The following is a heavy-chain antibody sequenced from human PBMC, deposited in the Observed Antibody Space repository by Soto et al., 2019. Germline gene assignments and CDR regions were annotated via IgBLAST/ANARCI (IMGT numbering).Heavy chain of an antibody. Sequence: GESLKISCKASGYSFTTYWIGWVRQMPGKGLESMGIIYPSDSDTRYSPSFQGQVTFSADRSITTAYLQWSSLKASDTGMYYCARRGADFDYWGQGTLVTVSS. CDR3: ARRGADFDY. J-gene: IGHJ4*02. D-gene: IGHD3-10*01. V-gene: IGHV5-51*01. CDR2: IYPSDSDT. CDR1: GYSFTTYW.